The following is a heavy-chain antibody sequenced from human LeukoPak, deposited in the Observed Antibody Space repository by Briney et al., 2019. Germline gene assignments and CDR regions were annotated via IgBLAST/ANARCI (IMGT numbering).Heavy chain of an antibody. V-gene: IGHV3-23*01. CDR2: ICGSGDTT. CDR1: GLTFSSFA. CDR3: AKGSGGSCYSQVYS. Sequence: QPGRSLRLSCAASGLTFSSFAMSWVRQAPGKGLEWVSGICGSGDTTYYADSVKGRFTISRDNSKNTLYLQMNRLRGEDTAVYYCAKGSGGSCYSQVYSWGQGTLVTVSS. D-gene: IGHD2-15*01. J-gene: IGHJ4*02.